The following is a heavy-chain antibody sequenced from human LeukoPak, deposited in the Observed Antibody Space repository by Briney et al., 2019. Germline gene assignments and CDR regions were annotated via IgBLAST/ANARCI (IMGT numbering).Heavy chain of an antibody. CDR3: AFVGYCSGGSCYSYMDV. D-gene: IGHD2-15*01. J-gene: IGHJ6*03. Sequence: GASVKVSCKASGDTFSRYAISWVREAPGQGLECVGRSIPIFCTANYAQKFQGRVTMTTDETTSTAYTELRSLRSDDTAVYYCAFVGYCSGGSCYSYMDVWGKGTTVTVSS. V-gene: IGHV1-69*05. CDR1: GDTFSRYA. CDR2: SIPIFCTA.